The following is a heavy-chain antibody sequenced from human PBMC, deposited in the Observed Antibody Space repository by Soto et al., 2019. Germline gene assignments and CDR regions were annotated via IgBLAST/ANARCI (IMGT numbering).Heavy chain of an antibody. D-gene: IGHD4-17*01. CDR1: GCTFTSYA. CDR2: INAGNGNT. V-gene: IGHV1-3*01. J-gene: IGHJ6*02. Sequence: QVQLVQSGAEVKKPGASVKVSCKASGCTFTSYAMHWVRQAPGQRLEWMGWINAGNGNTKYSQKFQGRGTITRDTSASTAYMELSSLRSEDTAVYYCARVRAPGTTGHCMDVWGQGTTVTVSS. CDR3: ARVRAPGTTGHCMDV.